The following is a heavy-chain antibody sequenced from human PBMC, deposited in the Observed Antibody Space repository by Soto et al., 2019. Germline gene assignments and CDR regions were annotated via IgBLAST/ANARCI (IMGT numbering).Heavy chain of an antibody. CDR2: ISSSGDGT. CDR3: AKNGDFWSWGMDV. CDR1: GFTFSTYA. D-gene: IGHD3-3*01. Sequence: GGSLRLSCAASGFTFSTYAMTWVRQAPGKGLEWVAIISSSGDGTYYVDSVKGRFAISRDNSRNTLNLQMNSLRAEDTAVYYCAKNGDFWSWGMDVWGQGTTVTVSS. J-gene: IGHJ6*02. V-gene: IGHV3-23*01.